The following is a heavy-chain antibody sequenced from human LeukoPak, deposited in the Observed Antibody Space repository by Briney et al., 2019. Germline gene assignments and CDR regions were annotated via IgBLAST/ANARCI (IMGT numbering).Heavy chain of an antibody. V-gene: IGHV3-23*01. CDR3: AKQLGYCSDGSCYFPY. D-gene: IGHD2-15*01. Sequence: GGSLRLSCAASGFTFSAYHINWVRQAPGKGLEWVSAISNNGGYTYYADSVQGRFTISRDNSKSTLCLQMNSLRAEDTAVYYCAKQLGYCSDGSCYFPYWGQGTLVTVSS. J-gene: IGHJ4*02. CDR1: GFTFSAYH. CDR2: ISNNGGYT.